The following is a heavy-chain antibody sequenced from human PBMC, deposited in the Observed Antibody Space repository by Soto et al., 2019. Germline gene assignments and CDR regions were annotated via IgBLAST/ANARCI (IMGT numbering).Heavy chain of an antibody. CDR2: ISNSGGST. D-gene: IGHD3-22*01. CDR3: AKTSNGYPYYFDY. J-gene: IGHJ4*02. CDR1: AFPFSNYA. V-gene: IGHV3-23*01. Sequence: HPGGSLRLSCAASAFPFSNYAMTWVRQSPGKGLEWVSTISNSGGSTYYADSVKGRFTISRDNSKNTLYLQMNSLRAEDTAVYYCAKTSNGYPYYFDYWGQGALVTVSS.